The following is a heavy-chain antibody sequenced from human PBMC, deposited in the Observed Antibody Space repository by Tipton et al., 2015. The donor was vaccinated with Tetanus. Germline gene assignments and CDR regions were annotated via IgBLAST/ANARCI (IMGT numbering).Heavy chain of an antibody. Sequence: QLVQSGAEAKKPGGSLKISCRGSGYSFSSYWIAWVRQVPGKGLEWMGIFFPGDSESRYSPSFQGQVTMSGDNSIRTAYLQWNSLRASDTATYYCAKVSAPGTIATGNFDYWGQGTPVTVSS. CDR1: GYSFSSYW. CDR3: AKVSAPGTIATGNFDY. V-gene: IGHV5-51*01. D-gene: IGHD1-1*01. J-gene: IGHJ4*02. CDR2: FFPGDSES.